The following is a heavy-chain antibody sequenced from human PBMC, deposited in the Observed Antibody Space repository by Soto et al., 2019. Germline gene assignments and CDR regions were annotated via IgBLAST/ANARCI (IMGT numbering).Heavy chain of an antibody. CDR2: ISSRSSEI. CDR1: GFTFIDHY. Sequence: LRLSCVVSGFTFIDHYMNWVRQAPGKGLQWVAYISSRSSEINYADPVKGRFTISRDNAKNSVFLHMTSLTAEDTGVYFCARGDGAVGAAIDIWGQGTLVTVSS. V-gene: IGHV3-11*06. J-gene: IGHJ4*02. CDR3: ARGDGAVGAAIDI. D-gene: IGHD2-15*01.